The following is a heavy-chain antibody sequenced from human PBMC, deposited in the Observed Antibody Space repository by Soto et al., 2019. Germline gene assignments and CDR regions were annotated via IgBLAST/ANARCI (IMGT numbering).Heavy chain of an antibody. CDR1: GYSIGNTYY. CDR2: FFRSGNT. Sequence: PSETLSLTCEVSGYSIGNTYYWAWIRQSPGKGLEWIGSFFRSGNTYYNPSLESRVTISADTSKNQFSLNVRSVTVADTGVYFCARYRGLRLWRIDNRGQGTLVTVSS. CDR3: ARYRGLRLWRIDN. J-gene: IGHJ4*02. V-gene: IGHV4-38-2*01. D-gene: IGHD3-10*01.